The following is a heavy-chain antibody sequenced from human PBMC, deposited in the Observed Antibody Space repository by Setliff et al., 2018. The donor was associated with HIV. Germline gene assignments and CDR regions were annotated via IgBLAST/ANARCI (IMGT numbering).Heavy chain of an antibody. J-gene: IGHJ1*01. CDR1: GYTFTSYY. D-gene: IGHD6-6*01. CDR3: ARDPAPSSSASYFQH. V-gene: IGHV1-46*01. CDR2: INPSGGST. Sequence: ASVKVSCKASGYTFTSYYIHWVRQAPGQGLEWMGEINPSGGSTSYSEKSRGRATMTRDTSRSTVYMELSSLRSEDTAVYYCARDPAPSSSASYFQHWGQGTPVTVSS.